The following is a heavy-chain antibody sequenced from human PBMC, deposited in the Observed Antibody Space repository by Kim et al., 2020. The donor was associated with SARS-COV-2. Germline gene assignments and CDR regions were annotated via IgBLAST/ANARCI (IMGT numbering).Heavy chain of an antibody. Sequence: GGSLRLSCAASGFTFISYAMSWVRQAPGKGLEWVSVISDSGDNTHYADSVKGRFTISRDNSKNTLYLQMNSLRAEDTAVYYCAKSSGGNTYSYFTSWGQGALVTVSS. V-gene: IGHV3-23*01. CDR2: ISDSGDNT. CDR1: GFTFISYA. CDR3: AKSSGGNTYSYFTS. J-gene: IGHJ4*02. D-gene: IGHD3-10*01.